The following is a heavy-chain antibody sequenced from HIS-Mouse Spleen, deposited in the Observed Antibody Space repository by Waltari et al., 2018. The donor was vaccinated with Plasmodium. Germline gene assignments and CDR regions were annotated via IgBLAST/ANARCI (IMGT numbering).Heavy chain of an antibody. CDR3: ARGLRGHYWYFDL. V-gene: IGHV4-34*01. J-gene: IGHJ2*01. CDR1: GGSFSGYY. CDR2: INHSGST. Sequence: QVQLQQWGAGLLKPSETLSLTCAVYGGSFSGYYWSWIRQPPGKGLEWIGEINHSGSTNDNPSLKGRVTISVDTSKNQFSLKLSSVTAADTAVYYCARGLRGHYWYFDLWGRGTLVTVSS. D-gene: IGHD3-10*01.